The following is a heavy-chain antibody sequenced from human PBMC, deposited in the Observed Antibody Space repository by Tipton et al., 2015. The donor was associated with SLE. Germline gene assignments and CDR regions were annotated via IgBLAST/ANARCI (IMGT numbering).Heavy chain of an antibody. CDR1: GSSISSYY. Sequence: TLSLTCTVSGSSISSYYWGWIRQPPGKGLECIGYIYHSGTTKYNPSLKSRVTISIDKSKNQFSLKLNSVTAADTAIYYCTRDISGHFAYWSQGTLVTVSS. V-gene: IGHV4-59*01. CDR3: TRDISGHFAY. D-gene: IGHD3-10*01. J-gene: IGHJ4*02. CDR2: IYHSGTT.